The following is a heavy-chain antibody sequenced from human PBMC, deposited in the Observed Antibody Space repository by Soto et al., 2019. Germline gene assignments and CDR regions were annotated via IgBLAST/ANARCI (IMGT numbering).Heavy chain of an antibody. Sequence: GESLKISCKGSGYSFTSYWISWVRQMPGKGLEWMGRIDPSDSYTNYSPSFQGHATISADKSISTAYLQWSSLKASDTAMYYCARHDFGAAAGTAFDIWGQGTMVTVSS. D-gene: IGHD6-13*01. CDR1: GYSFTSYW. CDR2: IDPSDSYT. J-gene: IGHJ3*02. CDR3: ARHDFGAAAGTAFDI. V-gene: IGHV5-10-1*01.